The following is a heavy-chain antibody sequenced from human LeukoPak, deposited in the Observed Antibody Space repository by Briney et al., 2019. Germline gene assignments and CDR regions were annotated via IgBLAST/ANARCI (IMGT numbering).Heavy chain of an antibody. Sequence: SETLSLTCTVSGGSISSYYWSWIRQPPGKGLEWTGYIYYSGSTNYNPSLKSRVTISVDTSKNQFSLKLSSVTAADTAVYYCAREAYSGSYHGAFDIWGQGTMVTVSS. D-gene: IGHD1-26*01. CDR3: AREAYSGSYHGAFDI. CDR2: IYYSGST. V-gene: IGHV4-59*12. J-gene: IGHJ3*02. CDR1: GGSISSYY.